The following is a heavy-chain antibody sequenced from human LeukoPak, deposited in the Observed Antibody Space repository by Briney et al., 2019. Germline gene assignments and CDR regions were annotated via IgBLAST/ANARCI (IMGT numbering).Heavy chain of an antibody. CDR3: AKIYCSSTSCYDFQFDY. D-gene: IGHD2-2*01. CDR1: GGSISSYY. Sequence: PSETLSLTCTVSGGSISSYYWSWIRQPAGKGLEWIGRIYTSGSTNYNPSLKSRVTMSVDTSKNQFSLKLSSVTAADTAVYYCAKIYCSSTSCYDFQFDYWGQGTLVTVSS. J-gene: IGHJ4*02. CDR2: IYTSGST. V-gene: IGHV4-4*07.